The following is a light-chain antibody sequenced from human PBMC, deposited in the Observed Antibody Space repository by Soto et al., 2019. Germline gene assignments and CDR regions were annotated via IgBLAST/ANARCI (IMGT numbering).Light chain of an antibody. Sequence: DIQMTQSPSSLSASVGDRVTITCRASQSISSYLDWYQQNPGKAPKLLIYAASSLQSGVPSRFSGSGSETDFTLTISSLQPEDYATYFCQHSYNTPHLFTFGHWTKVDIK. CDR3: QHSYNTPHLFT. CDR1: QSISSY. J-gene: IGKJ3*01. V-gene: IGKV1-39*01. CDR2: AAS.